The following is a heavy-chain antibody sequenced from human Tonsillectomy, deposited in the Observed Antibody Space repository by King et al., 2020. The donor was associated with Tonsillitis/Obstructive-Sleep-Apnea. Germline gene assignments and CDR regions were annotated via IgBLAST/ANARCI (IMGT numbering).Heavy chain of an antibody. CDR3: ASALSSGYYPTPFDY. CDR2: IYYSGST. J-gene: IGHJ4*02. CDR1: GASISSYY. D-gene: IGHD3-22*01. Sequence: VQLQESGPGLVKPSETLSLTCSVSGASISSYYWSWIRQPPGKGLEWIGYIYYSGSTDYNPSLKSRVTISVDTSKTQLSLRLTSVTAADTAVYYCASALSSGYYPTPFDYWGQGTLVTVSS. V-gene: IGHV4-59*08.